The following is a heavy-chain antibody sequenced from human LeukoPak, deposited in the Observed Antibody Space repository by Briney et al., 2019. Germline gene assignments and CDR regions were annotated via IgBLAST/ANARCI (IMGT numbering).Heavy chain of an antibody. V-gene: IGHV1-69*13. Sequence: SVKVSCKASGGTFSSYAISWVRQAPGQGLEWMGGIIPIFGTANYAQKFQGRVTITADESTSTAYMELSSLRSEDTAVYCCARESPYFGVVFVLDYWGQGTLVTVSS. J-gene: IGHJ4*02. CDR1: GGTFSSYA. CDR3: ARESPYFGVVFVLDY. D-gene: IGHD3-3*01. CDR2: IIPIFGTA.